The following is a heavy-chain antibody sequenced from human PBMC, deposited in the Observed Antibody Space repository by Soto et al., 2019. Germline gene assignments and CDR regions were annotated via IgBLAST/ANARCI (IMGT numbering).Heavy chain of an antibody. CDR1: GASISGFY. CDR2: IYATGTT. J-gene: IGHJ5*02. V-gene: IGHV4-4*07. Sequence: PSETLSLTCTVSGASISGFYWSWIRKSAGKGLEWIGRIYATGTTDYNPSLKSRVMMSVDTSKKQFSLKLRSVTAADTAVYHCVRDGTKTLRDSFDPWGQGISVTVS. D-gene: IGHD1-1*01. CDR3: VRDGTKTLRDSFDP.